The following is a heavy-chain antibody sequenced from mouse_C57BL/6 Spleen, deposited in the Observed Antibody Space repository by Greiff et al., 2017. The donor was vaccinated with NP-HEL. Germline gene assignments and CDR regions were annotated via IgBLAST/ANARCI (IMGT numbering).Heavy chain of an antibody. CDR3: ARELGLGAMDY. CDR1: GYTFTSYT. V-gene: IGHV1-4*01. J-gene: IGHJ4*01. Sequence: QVQLKESGAELARPGASVKMSCKASGYTFTSYTMHWVKQRPGQGLEWIGDINPSSGYTKYNQKFKDKATLTADKSSSTAYMQLSSLTSEDSAVYYCARELGLGAMDYWGQGTSVTVSS. D-gene: IGHD4-1*01. CDR2: INPSSGYT.